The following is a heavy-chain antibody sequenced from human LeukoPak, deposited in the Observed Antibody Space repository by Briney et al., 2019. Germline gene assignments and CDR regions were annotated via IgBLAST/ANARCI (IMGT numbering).Heavy chain of an antibody. Sequence: GGSLRLSCTASGFTFDDYAMHWVRQAPGKGLEWVSGISWNSCSIGYADSVKGRFTISRDNAKNSLYLQMNSLRAEDTALYYCAKDISVAGTGMMADYWGQGTLVTVSS. V-gene: IGHV3-9*01. CDR1: GFTFDDYA. CDR2: ISWNSCSI. CDR3: AKDISVAGTGMMADY. D-gene: IGHD6-19*01. J-gene: IGHJ4*02.